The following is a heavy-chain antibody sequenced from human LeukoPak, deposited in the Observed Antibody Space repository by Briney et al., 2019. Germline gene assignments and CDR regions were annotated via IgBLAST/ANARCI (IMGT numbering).Heavy chain of an antibody. J-gene: IGHJ4*02. Sequence: PGGSLRLSCAASGFTFGTSWMDWVRQAPGKGLEWVANIKQNGSEKYYVDSVKGRFTISRDNAKNSLYLQMNSLRAEDTAVYYCSVSLNYWGQGTLVTVSS. CDR1: GFTFGTSW. CDR3: SVSLNY. V-gene: IGHV3-7*01. CDR2: IKQNGSEK.